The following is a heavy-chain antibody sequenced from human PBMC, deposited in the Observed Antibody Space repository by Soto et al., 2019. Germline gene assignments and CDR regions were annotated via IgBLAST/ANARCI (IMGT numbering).Heavy chain of an antibody. CDR1: GGTFSSYA. V-gene: IGHV1-69*12. J-gene: IGHJ5*02. CDR2: IIPIFGTA. D-gene: IGHD2-21*02. Sequence: QVQLVQSGAEVKKPGSSVKVSCKASGGTFSSYAISWVRQAPGQGLEWMGGIIPIFGTANYAQKFQGRVTITADESTSTAYMELSSLRSEDTAVYYCAITYCGGDCFIDPGWFDPWGQGTLVTVSS. CDR3: AITYCGGDCFIDPGWFDP.